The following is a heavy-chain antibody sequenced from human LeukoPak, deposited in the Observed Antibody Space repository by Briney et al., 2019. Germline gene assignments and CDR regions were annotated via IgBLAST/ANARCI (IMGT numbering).Heavy chain of an antibody. CDR2: ISGSGGST. CDR1: GFTFSSYT. Sequence: GGSLRLSCAASGFTFSSYTMSWVRQAPGKGLEWVSAISGSGGSTYYADSVKGRFTISRDNSKNTLYLQMNSLRAEDTAVYYCAKADFGYYDIFAPVGFDPWGQGTLVTVSS. J-gene: IGHJ5*02. V-gene: IGHV3-23*01. D-gene: IGHD3-9*01. CDR3: AKADFGYYDIFAPVGFDP.